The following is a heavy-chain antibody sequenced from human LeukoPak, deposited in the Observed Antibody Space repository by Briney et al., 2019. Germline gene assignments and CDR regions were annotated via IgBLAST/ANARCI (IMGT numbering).Heavy chain of an antibody. D-gene: IGHD5-12*01. CDR3: VRRYTAYDH. V-gene: IGHV3-64D*06. CDR2: ISSNGGST. CDR1: GFTFSTSA. Sequence: PGGSLRLTCSTSGFTFSTSAMHWVRQAPGKRLEYVSAISSNGGSTYYADSVKGRFTISRDNSKNTLYLQMSSLRGEDTAVYYCVRRYTAYDHWGQGTLVTVSS. J-gene: IGHJ4*02.